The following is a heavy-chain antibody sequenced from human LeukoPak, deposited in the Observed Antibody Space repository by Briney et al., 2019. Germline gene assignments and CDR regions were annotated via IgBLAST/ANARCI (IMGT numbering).Heavy chain of an antibody. V-gene: IGHV3-33*01. Sequence: PGRSLRLSCAASGFTFSSYGMHWVRQAPGKGLEWVAVIWYDGSNKYYADSVKGRFTISRDNSKNTLYLQMNSLRAEDTAVYYCARDLLANLDTDASDIWGQGTMVTVSS. CDR3: ARDLLANLDTDASDI. CDR2: IWYDGSNK. J-gene: IGHJ3*02. D-gene: IGHD3/OR15-3a*01. CDR1: GFTFSSYG.